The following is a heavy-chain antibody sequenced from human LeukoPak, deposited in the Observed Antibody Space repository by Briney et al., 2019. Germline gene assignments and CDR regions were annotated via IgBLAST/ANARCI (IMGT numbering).Heavy chain of an antibody. D-gene: IGHD3-22*01. CDR3: ASSGYYFNNWFDP. Sequence: SETLSLTCTVSGYSISSGTYYWTWIRQPAGKGLEWIGRISTSGSTNYNPSLKSRVTISLDTSKNQFSLKLSSVTAADTAVYYCASSGYYFNNWFDPWGQGTLVTVSS. V-gene: IGHV4-61*02. CDR1: GYSISSGTYY. J-gene: IGHJ5*02. CDR2: ISTSGST.